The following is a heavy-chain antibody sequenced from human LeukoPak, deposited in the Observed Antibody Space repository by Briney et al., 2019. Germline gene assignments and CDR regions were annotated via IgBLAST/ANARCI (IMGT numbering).Heavy chain of an antibody. D-gene: IGHD3-22*01. CDR2: ISGSGGST. J-gene: IGHJ5*02. Sequence: GGSLRLSCAASGFTFSSYAMSWVRQAPGKGLEWVSAISGSGGSTYYADSVKGRFTISRDNSKNTLYLQMNSLRAEDTAVYYCARRRMIVVSDLVYNWFDPWGQGTLVTVSS. CDR3: ARRRMIVVSDLVYNWFDP. V-gene: IGHV3-23*01. CDR1: GFTFSSYA.